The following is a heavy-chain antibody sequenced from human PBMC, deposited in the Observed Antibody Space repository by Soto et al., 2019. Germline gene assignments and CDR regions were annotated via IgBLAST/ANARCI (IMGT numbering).Heavy chain of an antibody. CDR3: ARSGRPLTDFHS. D-gene: IGHD6-25*01. CDR1: GGSISSYY. CDR2: IYYSGST. V-gene: IGHV4-59*08. Sequence: PSETLSLTCTVSGGSISSYYWSWIRQPPGKGLEWIGYIYYSGSTNYNPSLKSRVTISVDTSKNQFSLKLSSVTAADTAVYYCARSGRPLTDFHSWGQGILVTVSS. J-gene: IGHJ4*02.